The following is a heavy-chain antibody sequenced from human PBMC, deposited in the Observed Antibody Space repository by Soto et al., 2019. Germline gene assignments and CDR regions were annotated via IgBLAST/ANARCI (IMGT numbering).Heavy chain of an antibody. V-gene: IGHV2-5*02. D-gene: IGHD3-3*01. CDR2: IYWDDDK. CDR3: AHRVLRTVFGLVTPTAIYFDF. Sequence: QITLNESGPTQVKPRQTLTLTCTFSGFSLTTSGVGVGWIRQSPGKAPEWLALIYWDDDKRYSPSLKSRLTITKGTPKTHVVLTMADLDPADTPTYSCAHRVLRTVFGLVTPTAIYFDFWGQGTPVAVSS. CDR1: GFSLTTSGVG. J-gene: IGHJ4*02.